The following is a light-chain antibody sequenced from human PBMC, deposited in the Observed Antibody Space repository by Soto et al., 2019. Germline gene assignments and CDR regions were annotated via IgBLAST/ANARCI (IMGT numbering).Light chain of an antibody. Sequence: HSVLTQPPSASGTPGQTVTISCSGSSSNIGDNPVNWYQQLPGAAPKLLIYINDQRPSGVPDRFSGSKSGTSASLAISGLQPEDEADYYCAAWDDSLNALFGTGTKLTVL. CDR2: IND. J-gene: IGLJ1*01. CDR3: AAWDDSLNAL. V-gene: IGLV1-44*01. CDR1: SSNIGDNP.